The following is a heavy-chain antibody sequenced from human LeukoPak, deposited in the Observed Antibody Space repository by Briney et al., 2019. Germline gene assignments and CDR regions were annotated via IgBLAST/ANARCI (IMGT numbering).Heavy chain of an antibody. Sequence: PGGSLRLSCAASGFTFSSYSMHWVRQAPGKGLEWVSSIRSSSSYIYYADSLKGRFTISRDNAKNSLYLQMNSLRAEDTAVYYCARDPHGYSSSWFDYWGQGTLVTVSS. CDR1: GFTFSSYS. CDR3: ARDPHGYSSSWFDY. V-gene: IGHV3-21*01. D-gene: IGHD6-13*01. J-gene: IGHJ4*02. CDR2: IRSSSSYI.